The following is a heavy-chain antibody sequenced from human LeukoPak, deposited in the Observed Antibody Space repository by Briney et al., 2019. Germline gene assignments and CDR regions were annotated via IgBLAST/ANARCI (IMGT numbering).Heavy chain of an antibody. J-gene: IGHJ3*02. D-gene: IGHD2-21*01. V-gene: IGHV4-61*02. CDR3: AKGDWPRHAFDI. CDR1: GGSISRGSYF. CDR2: IYTSGST. Sequence: SETLSLTCTASGGSISRGSYFWSWIRQAAGKGLEWIGRIYTSGSTSYNPSLKSRVTISLDTSKNQVSLKVRSVTAADTAVYYCAKGDWPRHAFDIWGQGTTVTVSS.